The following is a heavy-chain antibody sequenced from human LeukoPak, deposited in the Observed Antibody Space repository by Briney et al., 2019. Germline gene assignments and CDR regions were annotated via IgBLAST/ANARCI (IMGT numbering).Heavy chain of an antibody. CDR1: GFTFSSYA. V-gene: IGHV3-23*01. Sequence: PGGSLRLSCAASGFTFSSYAMNWVRQAPGKGLEWVSAISGSGGGTYYADPVKGRFTISRDNSKNTLYLQMNSLRAEDTAVYYCAKGRLYGMEVWGQGTTVTVSS. CDR2: ISGSGGGT. J-gene: IGHJ6*02. CDR3: AKGRLYGMEV.